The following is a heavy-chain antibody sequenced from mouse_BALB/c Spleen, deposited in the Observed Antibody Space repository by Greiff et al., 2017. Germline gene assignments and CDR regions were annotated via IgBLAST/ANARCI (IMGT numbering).Heavy chain of an antibody. D-gene: IGHD2-4*01. CDR3: AREGRSTMITTGFAY. CDR2: IWAGGST. Sequence: VHLVESGPGLVAPSQSLSITCTVSGFSLTSYGVHWVRQPPGKGLEWLGVIWAGGSTNYNSALMSRLSISKDNSKSQVFLKMNSLQTDDTAMYYCAREGRSTMITTGFAYWGQGTLVTVSA. V-gene: IGHV2-9*02. J-gene: IGHJ3*01. CDR1: GFSLTSYG.